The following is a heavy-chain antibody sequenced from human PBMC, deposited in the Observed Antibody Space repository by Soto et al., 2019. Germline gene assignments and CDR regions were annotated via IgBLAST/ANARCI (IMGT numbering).Heavy chain of an antibody. V-gene: IGHV3-74*03. CDR1: GFDFSNYW. Sequence: GGSLRLSCGASGFDFSNYWMHWVRQAPGKGLVWVSRINGDGSDIKYADSVKGRFTISRDNAKNTVYLQMNSLRANDTAVHYCARDQTTGDWFDAWGQGALVTVLL. CDR2: INGDGSDI. D-gene: IGHD4-17*01. J-gene: IGHJ5*02. CDR3: ARDQTTGDWFDA.